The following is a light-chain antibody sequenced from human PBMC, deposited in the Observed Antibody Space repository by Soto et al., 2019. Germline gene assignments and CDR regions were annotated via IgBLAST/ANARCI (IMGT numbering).Light chain of an antibody. J-gene: IGLJ2*01. CDR1: SGHSSYA. Sequence: QSVLTQSPSASASLGASVKLTCTLSSGHSSYAIAWHQQQPEKGPRYLMKLNSDGSHSKGDGIPDRFSGSGAERYLTISSLQSEDEADYYCQTWGTGVVFGGGTKVTVL. CDR3: QTWGTGVV. CDR2: LNSDGSH. V-gene: IGLV4-69*01.